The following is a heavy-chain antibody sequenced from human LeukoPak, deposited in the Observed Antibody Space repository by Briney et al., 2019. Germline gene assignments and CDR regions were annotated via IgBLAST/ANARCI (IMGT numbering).Heavy chain of an antibody. CDR2: ISGSGGRT. J-gene: IGHJ4*02. CDR1: GFSFNYNA. Sequence: PGGSLRLSCAASGFSFNYNAMSWVRQAPGKGLEWVSGISGSGGRTFYADAVKGRFTISRDNSKNTPYLHMNNLRDDDTAVYYCAKDIWGGTAMVFDYWGQGTLVTVSS. CDR3: AKDIWGGTAMVFDY. V-gene: IGHV3-23*01. D-gene: IGHD5-18*01.